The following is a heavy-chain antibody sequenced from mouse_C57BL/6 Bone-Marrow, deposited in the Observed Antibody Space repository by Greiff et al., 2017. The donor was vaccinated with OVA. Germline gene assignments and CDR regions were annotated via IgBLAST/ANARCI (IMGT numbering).Heavy chain of an antibody. Sequence: QVQLQQPGAELVKPGASVKMSCKASGYTFTSYWITWVKQRPGQGLEWIGDIYPGSGSTNYNEKFKSKATLTVDTSSSPAYMQLSSLTSEDSAVYYCARAYYSNYVFFFDYWGQGTTLTVSS. D-gene: IGHD2-5*01. V-gene: IGHV1-55*01. CDR2: IYPGSGST. CDR1: GYTFTSYW. CDR3: ARAYYSNYVFFFDY. J-gene: IGHJ2*01.